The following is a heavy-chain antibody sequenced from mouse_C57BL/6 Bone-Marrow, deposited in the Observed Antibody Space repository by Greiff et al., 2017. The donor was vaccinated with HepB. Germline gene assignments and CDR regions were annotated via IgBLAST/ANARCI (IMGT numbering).Heavy chain of an antibody. D-gene: IGHD1-1*01. Sequence: VQLQQSGPELVKPGASVKISCKASGYTFTDYYMNWVKQSHGKSLEWIGDINPNNGGTSYNQKFKGKATLTVDKSSSTAYMELRSLTSEDSAVYYCARCDGSSPFDYWGQGTTLTVSS. V-gene: IGHV1-26*01. CDR3: ARCDGSSPFDY. CDR1: GYTFTDYY. CDR2: INPNNGGT. J-gene: IGHJ2*01.